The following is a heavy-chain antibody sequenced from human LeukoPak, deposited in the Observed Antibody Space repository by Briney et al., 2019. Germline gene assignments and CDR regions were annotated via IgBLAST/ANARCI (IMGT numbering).Heavy chain of an antibody. D-gene: IGHD5-12*01. J-gene: IGHJ4*02. CDR1: GFTFSSYG. CDR3: ARVATGSY. CDR2: ISGSGRNT. Sequence: GGSLRLSCAASGFTFSSYGMSWVRQAPGKGLEWVSVISGSGRNTDYADSVKGRFTISRDNAKNSLYLQMNSLRAEDTAVYYCARVATGSYWGQGTLVTVSS. V-gene: IGHV3-21*01.